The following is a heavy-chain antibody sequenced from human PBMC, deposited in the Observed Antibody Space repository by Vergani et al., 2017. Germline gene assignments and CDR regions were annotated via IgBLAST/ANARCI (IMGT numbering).Heavy chain of an antibody. Sequence: QVQLVQPGAEVKKPGASLKAPCKASGYTFTSYYMHWVRQPPGQGLEWMGIINPSGGSTSYAQRFQGRVTMTRDTSTSTVYMELSSLRSEDTAVYYCTRGWYYDSIAYWAYWGQGTLVTVSS. CDR1: GYTFTSYY. CDR2: INPSGGST. CDR3: TRGWYYDSIAYWAY. D-gene: IGHD3-22*01. J-gene: IGHJ4*02. V-gene: IGHV1-46*03.